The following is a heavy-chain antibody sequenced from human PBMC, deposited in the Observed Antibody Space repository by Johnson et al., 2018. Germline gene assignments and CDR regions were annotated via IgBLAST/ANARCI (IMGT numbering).Heavy chain of an antibody. CDR3: ARGGLYYASSGYYHNSHYAMDV. J-gene: IGHJ6*02. V-gene: IGHV3-21*06. CDR1: GFTFSNYN. D-gene: IGHD3-22*01. CDR2: LTSSSISI. Sequence: VQLVQSGGGLVKPGGSLRVSCAASGFTFSNYNMNWVRQAPGKGLEWVSSLTSSSISIYYADSVKGRFTISRENAKNSLYRQRNSLRAEDTAVYYFARGGLYYASSGYYHNSHYAMDVSGQGTTVTFSS.